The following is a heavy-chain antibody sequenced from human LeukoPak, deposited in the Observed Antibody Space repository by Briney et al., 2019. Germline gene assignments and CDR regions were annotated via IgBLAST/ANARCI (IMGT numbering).Heavy chain of an antibody. J-gene: IGHJ3*02. Sequence: GRSLRLSCAASGLTFSSYAMHWVRQAPGKGLEWVAVISYDGSNKYYADSVKGRFTISRDNSKNTLYLQMNSLRAEDTAVYYCARGGVVITDDAFDIWGQGTMVTVSS. V-gene: IGHV3-30*07. CDR1: GLTFSSYA. CDR3: ARGGVVITDDAFDI. CDR2: ISYDGSNK. D-gene: IGHD3-3*01.